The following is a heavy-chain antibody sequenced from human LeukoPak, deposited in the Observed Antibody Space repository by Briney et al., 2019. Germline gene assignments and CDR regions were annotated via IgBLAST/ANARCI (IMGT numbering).Heavy chain of an antibody. V-gene: IGHV3-13*01. Sequence: PGGSLRLSCAASGFTFSSYDMHWVRQATGKGLEWVSAIGTAGDTYYPGSVKGRFTFSRENAKNSLYLQMNSLRAGDTAVYYCARGRGFGETYYFDYWGQGTLVTVSS. CDR2: IGTAGDT. CDR3: ARGRGFGETYYFDY. J-gene: IGHJ4*02. D-gene: IGHD3-10*01. CDR1: GFTFSSYD.